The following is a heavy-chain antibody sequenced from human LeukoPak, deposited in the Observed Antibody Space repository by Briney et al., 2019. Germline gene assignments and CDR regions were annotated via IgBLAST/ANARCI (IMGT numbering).Heavy chain of an antibody. J-gene: IGHJ5*02. V-gene: IGHV3-7*01. CDR1: GFTFSSYW. CDR2: IEPAGSAT. Sequence: GGSLRLSCGASGFTFSSYWMTWLRQAPGKGLEFVANIEPAGSATYYADSVKGRFTITRDNTKNLLYLQMNSLTAEDSAVYHCGRFGYVSAVDTWGQGALVTVSS. D-gene: IGHD2-15*01. CDR3: GRFGYVSAVDT.